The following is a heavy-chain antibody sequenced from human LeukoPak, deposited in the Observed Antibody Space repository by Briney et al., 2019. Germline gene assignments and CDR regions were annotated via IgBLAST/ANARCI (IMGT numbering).Heavy chain of an antibody. D-gene: IGHD6-19*01. J-gene: IGHJ6*02. CDR2: IYYSGST. Sequence: PSGTLSLTCTASGGTFSSYYWSWVRQPPGKGLEWIAYIYYSGSTNYNPSLKSRVTISVDTSKNHFSLKLSSVTAADTAVYYCARDRYSSGWYKYGMDVWGQGTTVTVSS. V-gene: IGHV4-59*01. CDR1: GGTFSSYY. CDR3: ARDRYSSGWYKYGMDV.